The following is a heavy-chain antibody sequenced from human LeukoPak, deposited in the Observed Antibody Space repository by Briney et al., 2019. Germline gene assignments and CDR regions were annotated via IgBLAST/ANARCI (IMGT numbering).Heavy chain of an antibody. Sequence: GRSLRLSCAASGFTFNNYGMHWVRQAPGKGLEWVAVIATDGRDKKYADSVKGRFTISRDNSKNTLYLEMNSLRPEDTAVYHCAKDSKVAAAGYFFDYWGQGTLVTVSS. D-gene: IGHD6-13*01. CDR3: AKDSKVAAAGYFFDY. CDR1: GFTFNNYG. CDR2: IATDGRDK. J-gene: IGHJ4*02. V-gene: IGHV3-30*18.